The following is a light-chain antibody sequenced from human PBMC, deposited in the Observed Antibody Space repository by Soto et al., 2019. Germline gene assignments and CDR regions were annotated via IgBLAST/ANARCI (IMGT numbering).Light chain of an antibody. CDR1: QSVSTN. J-gene: IGKJ2*01. CDR2: GAS. CDR3: QQYNNWPYT. Sequence: EIVMTQSPATLSVSPGERATLSCRASQSVSTNLAWYQHKPGQAPRLLIYGASTRATGIPARFRGSGSGTEFTLTMSSLQSEDFAVYYCQQYNNWPYTFGQGTKLEIK. V-gene: IGKV3-15*01.